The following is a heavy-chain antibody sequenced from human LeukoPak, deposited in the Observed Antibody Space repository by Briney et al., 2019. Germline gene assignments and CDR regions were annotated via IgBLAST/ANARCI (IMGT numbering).Heavy chain of an antibody. Sequence: TGGSLRLSCAASRFTFSNYWMSWVRQAPGKGLEWVANIKQDGSEKYYVDSVKGRFTISRDNAKNSLYLQMNSLRAEDTAVYYCARNPLGRYQLLRNWGQGTLVTVSS. J-gene: IGHJ4*02. CDR1: RFTFSNYW. D-gene: IGHD2-2*01. CDR3: ARNPLGRYQLLRN. CDR2: IKQDGSEK. V-gene: IGHV3-7*01.